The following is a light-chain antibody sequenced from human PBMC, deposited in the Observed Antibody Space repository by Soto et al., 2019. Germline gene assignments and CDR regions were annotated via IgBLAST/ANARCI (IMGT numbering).Light chain of an antibody. Sequence: QSVLTQPPSASGTPGQRVTISCSGSSSNIGSNYVYWYQQLPGTAPKLLIYRNSQRPSGVPDRFSGSKSGTSASLAISGLRSEDEADYYCGAWDDSLSGVVFGGGTKLTVL. CDR1: SSNIGSNY. CDR2: RNS. V-gene: IGLV1-47*01. CDR3: GAWDDSLSGVV. J-gene: IGLJ2*01.